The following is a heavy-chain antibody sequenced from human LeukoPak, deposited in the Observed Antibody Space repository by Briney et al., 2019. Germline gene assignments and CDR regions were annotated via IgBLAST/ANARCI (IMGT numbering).Heavy chain of an antibody. CDR1: GYTFTSYG. J-gene: IGHJ4*02. CDR2: ISADNGNT. D-gene: IGHD3-10*01. Sequence: ASVTVSFKASGYTFTSYGISWVRQAPGQGLEWMGWISADNGNTNYAQKLQGRVTMTTDTSTSTAYMELRSLRSDDTAVYYCARDRSRKEIDSWGQRTLVTVSS. CDR3: ARDRSRKEIDS. V-gene: IGHV1-18*01.